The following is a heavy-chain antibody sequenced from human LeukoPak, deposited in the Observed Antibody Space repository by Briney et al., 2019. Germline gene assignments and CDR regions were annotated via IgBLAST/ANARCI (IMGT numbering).Heavy chain of an antibody. D-gene: IGHD3-22*01. Sequence: GGSLRLSCAASGFTFSNYLMYWVRQAPGKGLVWVSRINSDGSSTSYADSVKGRFTISRDNAKNTLYLQMNSLRAEDMAVYYCARGHPYYYDSSGYETQFEYWGQGTLVTVSS. CDR2: INSDGSST. CDR3: ARGHPYYYDSSGYETQFEY. J-gene: IGHJ4*02. V-gene: IGHV3-74*01. CDR1: GFTFSNYL.